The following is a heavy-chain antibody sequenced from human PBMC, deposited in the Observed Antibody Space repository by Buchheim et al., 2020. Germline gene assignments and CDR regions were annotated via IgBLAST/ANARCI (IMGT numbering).Heavy chain of an antibody. V-gene: IGHV3-7*01. CDR1: GFPFSAYW. CDR2: IKQDGSEK. J-gene: IGHJ4*02. Sequence: EVQLVESGGDLVQPGGSLRLSCVASGFPFSAYWMSWVRQAPGKGLEWLANIKQDGSEKYYVDSVKGRFTISRDNAKNSLYLQMNSLRAGDTAVYYCARRRGDHTHYYFDYWGQGTL. CDR3: ARRRGDHTHYYFDY. D-gene: IGHD5-24*01.